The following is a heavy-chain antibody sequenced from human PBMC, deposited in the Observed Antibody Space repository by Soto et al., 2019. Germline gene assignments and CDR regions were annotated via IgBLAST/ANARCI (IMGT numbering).Heavy chain of an antibody. J-gene: IGHJ4*02. CDR2: LYYNGST. CDR1: GLSISSASYY. Sequence: HVLLQESGPGLMKPSQTLSLTCTVSGLSISSASYYWSWILQHPGKGLEWVGNLYYNGSTYSSPSLRSRVTVWEDISKSLFSLRLTSVTAADTAVYYCARYRTSGSWSKVDYWGRGTLVSVSS. D-gene: IGHD6-25*01. CDR3: ARYRTSGSWSKVDY. V-gene: IGHV4-31*03.